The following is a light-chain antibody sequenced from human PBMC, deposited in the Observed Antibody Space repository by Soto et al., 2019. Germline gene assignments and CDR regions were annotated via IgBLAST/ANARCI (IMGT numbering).Light chain of an antibody. CDR3: CSYAGSYTYV. CDR1: SSDVGDYNY. Sequence: QSALTQPRSVSGSPGQSVTISCTGTSSDVGDYNYVSWYQQHPGKAPKLMIYDVSKRPSGVPDRFSGSKSGNTASLTISGLQAEDEADYSCCSYAGSYTYVFGTGTKVTVL. V-gene: IGLV2-11*01. J-gene: IGLJ1*01. CDR2: DVS.